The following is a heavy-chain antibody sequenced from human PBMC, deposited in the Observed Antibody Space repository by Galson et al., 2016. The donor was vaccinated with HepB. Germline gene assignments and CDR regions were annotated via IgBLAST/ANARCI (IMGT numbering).Heavy chain of an antibody. Sequence: SLRLSCAASGFTFSSYAMNWVRQAPGKGLEWVATLTGSGGGTYYADSVKGRFTISRDNPKSTLYLEMISLRAGDTAVYYCAKVPHHSTGWPREIDYWGQGTLVIVSS. D-gene: IGHD6-25*01. CDR1: GFTFSSYA. V-gene: IGHV3-23*01. CDR2: LTGSGGGT. J-gene: IGHJ4*02. CDR3: AKVPHHSTGWPREIDY.